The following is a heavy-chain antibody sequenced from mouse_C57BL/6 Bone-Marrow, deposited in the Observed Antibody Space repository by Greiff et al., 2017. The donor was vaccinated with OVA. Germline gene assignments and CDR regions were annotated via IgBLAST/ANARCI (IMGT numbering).Heavy chain of an antibody. CDR2: INPNNGGT. J-gene: IGHJ2*01. CDR3: ARNTQADY. V-gene: IGHV1-26*01. Sequence: VQLQQSGPELVKPGASVKISCKASGYTFTDYYMNWVKQSHGKSLEWIGDINPNNGGTSYNQKFKGKATLTVDKSSSTAYMELRSLTSEDSAVYYCARNTQADYWGQGTTLTVSS. CDR1: GYTFTDYY. D-gene: IGHD3-2*02.